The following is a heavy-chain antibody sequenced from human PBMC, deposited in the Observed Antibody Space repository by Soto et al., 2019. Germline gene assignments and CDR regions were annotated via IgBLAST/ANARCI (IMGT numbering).Heavy chain of an antibody. CDR3: ARDGTLYDNNNYYYLY. J-gene: IGHJ4*02. V-gene: IGHV1-8*01. CDR2: MNPNTGNT. D-gene: IGHD3-22*01. Sequence: GASVKVSCKASGYTFTSSDVYWVRQATGQGLELMGWMNPNTGNTGYAQKFQGRVTMTRNTSISTAYMELSSLRSEDTAIYYCARDGTLYDNNNYYYLYWGQGTLVTVSS. CDR1: GYTFTSSD.